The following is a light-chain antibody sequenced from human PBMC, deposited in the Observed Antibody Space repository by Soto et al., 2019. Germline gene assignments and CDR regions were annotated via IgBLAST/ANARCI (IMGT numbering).Light chain of an antibody. CDR3: SSSAASNNFYFV. CDR1: SSDVGGYNY. J-gene: IGLJ3*02. Sequence: QSALTQPPSASGSPGQSVTISCTGTSSDVGGYNYVSWYQQYPGRAPKLMIYEVNKRPSGVPDRFSGSKSGNTASLTVSGLQAEDEADYDYSSSAASNNFYFVFGGGTKLTVL. CDR2: EVN. V-gene: IGLV2-8*01.